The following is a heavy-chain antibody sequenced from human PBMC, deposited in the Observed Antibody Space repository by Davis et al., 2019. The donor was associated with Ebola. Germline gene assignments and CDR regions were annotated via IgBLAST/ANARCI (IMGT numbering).Heavy chain of an antibody. CDR3: ARLDWQLATFDY. J-gene: IGHJ4*02. V-gene: IGHV4-31*03. CDR1: GGSISSGGYY. Sequence: PSETLSLTCTVSGGSISSGGYYWSWIRQHPGKGLEWIGYIYYSGSTYYNPSLKSRVTISVDTSKNQFSLKLSSVTAADTAVYYCARLDWQLATFDYWGQGTLVTVSS. CDR2: IYYSGST. D-gene: IGHD6-6*01.